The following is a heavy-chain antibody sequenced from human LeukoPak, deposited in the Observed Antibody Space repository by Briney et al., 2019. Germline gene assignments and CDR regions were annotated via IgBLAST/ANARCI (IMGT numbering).Heavy chain of an antibody. CDR3: AKVYYDILTGYRVDGMDV. CDR2: ISGSGGST. Sequence: GGSLRLSCAASGFTFSSYGMSWVRQAPGKGLQWVSAISGSGGSTYYADSVKGRFTISRDNSKNTLYLQMNSLRAEDTAVYYCAKVYYDILTGYRVDGMDVWGQGTTVTVSS. J-gene: IGHJ6*02. D-gene: IGHD3-9*01. CDR1: GFTFSSYG. V-gene: IGHV3-23*01.